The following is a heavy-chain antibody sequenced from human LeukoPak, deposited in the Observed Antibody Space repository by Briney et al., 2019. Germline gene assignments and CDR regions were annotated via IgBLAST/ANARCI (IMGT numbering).Heavy chain of an antibody. Sequence: SGPALVKPTQTLTLTCTFSGFSLSTRGMCVSWIRLPPGKALEWVARIDWDDDKYYSTSLKTRLTISKDTSKNQVVLIMTNVDPVDTATYYCAHRRTYYDVLTGFYNVNYFDYWGQGILVTVSS. CDR2: IDWDDDK. CDR1: GFSLSTRGMC. J-gene: IGHJ4*02. V-gene: IGHV2-70*12. CDR3: AHRRTYYDVLTGFYNVNYFDY. D-gene: IGHD3-9*01.